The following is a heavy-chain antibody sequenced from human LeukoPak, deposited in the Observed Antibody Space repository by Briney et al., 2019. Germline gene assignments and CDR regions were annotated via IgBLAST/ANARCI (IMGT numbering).Heavy chain of an antibody. J-gene: IGHJ3*02. CDR3: AKDIGSSGSDAFDI. CDR2: ISGDGGST. V-gene: IGHV3-43*02. CDR1: GFTFDDYA. Sequence: GGSLRLSCAASGFTFDDYAMHWVRQPPGKGLEWVSLISGDGGSTYYADSVKGRFTISRDNSKNSMYLQMNSLRTEDTALYYCAKDIGSSGSDAFDIWGQGTMVTVSS. D-gene: IGHD6-19*01.